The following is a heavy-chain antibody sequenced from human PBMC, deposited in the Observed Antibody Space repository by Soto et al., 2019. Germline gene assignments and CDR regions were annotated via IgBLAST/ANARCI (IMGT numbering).Heavy chain of an antibody. CDR1: GFTFSSYE. CDR3: ARGDASGY. J-gene: IGHJ4*02. Sequence: GGSLRLSCVASGFTFSSYEMNWVRQAPGKGLQWVSYIDISGSAVYYADSVKGRFTISRDNAKNSLYLQMNSLRAEDTALYYCARGDASGYWGQGTLVTVSS. CDR2: IDISGSAV. D-gene: IGHD2-2*01. V-gene: IGHV3-48*03.